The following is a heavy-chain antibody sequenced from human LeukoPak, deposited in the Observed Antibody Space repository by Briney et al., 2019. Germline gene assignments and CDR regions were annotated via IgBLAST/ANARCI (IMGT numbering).Heavy chain of an antibody. Sequence: PGGSLRLSCAASGFSLSSYWMHWVRQVPGKGPVWVSRINSDGSSITYADSVKGRFTISRDNAKSTVYLQMNSLRVDDTAVYYCARAEGYSSGWYEPLDYWGQGILVTVSS. CDR1: GFSLSSYW. D-gene: IGHD6-19*01. CDR3: ARAEGYSSGWYEPLDY. J-gene: IGHJ4*02. V-gene: IGHV3-74*03. CDR2: INSDGSSI.